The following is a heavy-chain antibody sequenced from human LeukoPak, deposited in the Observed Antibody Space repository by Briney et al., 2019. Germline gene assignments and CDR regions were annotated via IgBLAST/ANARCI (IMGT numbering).Heavy chain of an antibody. V-gene: IGHV3-15*01. CDR2: IKSKTDGGTT. CDR1: GFTFSNAW. D-gene: IGHD3-10*01. CDR3: TTEPYYGSAFDY. J-gene: IGHJ4*02. Sequence: GGSLRLSCAASGFTFSNAWMSWVRQAPGKGLEWVGRIKSKTDGGTTDYAAPVKGRFTISRDDSKNTLYLQMNSLKTEDTAVYYYTTEPYYGSAFDYWGQGTLVTVSS.